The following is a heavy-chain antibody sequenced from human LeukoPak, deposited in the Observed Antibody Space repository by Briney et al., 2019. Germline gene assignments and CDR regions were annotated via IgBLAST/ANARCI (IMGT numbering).Heavy chain of an antibody. J-gene: IGHJ4*02. Sequence: GGSLRLSCAASGFTVSSNYMSWVRQAPGKGLEWVSIIYSGGSTYYADSVKGRFSISRDNSKNTVYLQMNSLRAEDTAVYYCARLGYYASGSSHWGQGTLVTVSS. D-gene: IGHD3-10*01. CDR1: GFTVSSNY. V-gene: IGHV3-53*01. CDR3: ARLGYYASGSSH. CDR2: IYSGGST.